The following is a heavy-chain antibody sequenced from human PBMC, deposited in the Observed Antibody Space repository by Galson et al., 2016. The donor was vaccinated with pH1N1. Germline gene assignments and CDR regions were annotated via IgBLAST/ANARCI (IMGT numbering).Heavy chain of an antibody. J-gene: IGHJ4*02. D-gene: IGHD2-8*01. CDR2: IRHKDYGYTT. Sequence: SLRLSCAASGFTFSAHYMEWFRQAPGKGLEWVGRIRHKDYGYTTEYAASVGGRFTISRDENSLYLQMNSLKVEDTAVYFCARIQPAVLNAHDFWGQGTLVSVSS. CDR3: ARIQPAVLNAHDF. CDR1: GFTFSAHY. V-gene: IGHV3-72*01.